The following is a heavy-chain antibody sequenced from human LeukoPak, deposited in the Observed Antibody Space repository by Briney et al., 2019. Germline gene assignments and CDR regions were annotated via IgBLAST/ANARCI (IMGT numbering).Heavy chain of an antibody. D-gene: IGHD4-23*01. CDR1: GFTFSSYW. Sequence: GGSLRLSCAASGFTFSSYWMHWVRQAPGKGLVWVSRINSDGRSTSYADSVKGRFTISRDNAKNTLYLQMNSLRAEDTAVYYCARDRAPYYGGNSGGFDYWGQGTLVTVSS. V-gene: IGHV3-74*01. CDR3: ARDRAPYYGGNSGGFDY. CDR2: INSDGRST. J-gene: IGHJ4*02.